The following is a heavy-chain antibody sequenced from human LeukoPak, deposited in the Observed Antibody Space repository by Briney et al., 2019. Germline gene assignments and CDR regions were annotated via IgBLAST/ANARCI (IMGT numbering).Heavy chain of an antibody. CDR3: ARDKGAGYFDY. J-gene: IGHJ4*02. D-gene: IGHD1-26*01. CDR1: GFTFSDYY. CDR2: ISSSYSSI. Sequence: PGGSLRLSCAASGFTFSDYYMSWIRQAPGKGLEWVSYISSSYSSIHYADSVKGRFTISRDNAKNSLYLQMNSLRAEDTAVYYCARDKGAGYFDYWGQGTLVTVSS. V-gene: IGHV3-11*04.